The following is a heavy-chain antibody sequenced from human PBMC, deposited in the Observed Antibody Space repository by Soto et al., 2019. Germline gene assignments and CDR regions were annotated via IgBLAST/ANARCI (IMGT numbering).Heavy chain of an antibody. CDR2: IYPGDSDT. Sequence: PGESLKISCKGSGYSFTSYWIGWVRQMPGKGLEWMGVIYPGDSDTRYSPSFQGQVTISADKSISTAYLQWSSLEASDTAMYYCASHTKMSPDAFDIWGQGTMVTVSS. V-gene: IGHV5-51*01. CDR3: ASHTKMSPDAFDI. CDR1: GYSFTSYW. J-gene: IGHJ3*02.